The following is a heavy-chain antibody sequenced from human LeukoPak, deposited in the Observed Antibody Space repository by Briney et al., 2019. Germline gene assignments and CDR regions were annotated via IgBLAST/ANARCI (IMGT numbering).Heavy chain of an antibody. CDR1: GGSISSYY. CDR3: ARVWYGGKSGPDY. Sequence: SETLSLTCTVPGGSISSYYWSWIRQPPGKGLGWIGYISHSGSTYYNPSLKNRLTLSLDTSKNQFSLRLNSVTAADTAVCYCARVWYGGKSGPDYWGQGTLVTVSS. D-gene: IGHD1-26*01. J-gene: IGHJ4*02. CDR2: ISHSGST. V-gene: IGHV4-59*08.